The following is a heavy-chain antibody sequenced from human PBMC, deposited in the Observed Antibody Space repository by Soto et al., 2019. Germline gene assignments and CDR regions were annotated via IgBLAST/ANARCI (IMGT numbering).Heavy chain of an antibody. CDR3: ARHHGPTTSENWFDP. D-gene: IGHD5-12*01. CDR1: GYTFFTYD. CDR2: ISTYSGDT. J-gene: IGHJ5*02. V-gene: IGHV1-18*01. Sequence: QVHLVQSGVELKTPGASVKVYCQASGYTFFTYDISWVRQAPGQGLEWMGWISTYSGDTKYAQKCQGRVTMTTDTYTTTAYLELRSLRSDDTAVYYCARHHGPTTSENWFDPWGHGTLVTVSS.